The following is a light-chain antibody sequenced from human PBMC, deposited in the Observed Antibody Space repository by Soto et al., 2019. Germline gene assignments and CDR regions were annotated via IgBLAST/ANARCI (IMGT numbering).Light chain of an antibody. Sequence: DIVMTQSPLSLPVTPGEPASISCRSSQSLLHSNGYTYLDWYLQKPGQSPQVPIFLVSNRASGVPDRFSGRGSGTDFTLQISRVEAEDVGVYYCMQALQTPLTFGGGTKVEIK. CDR2: LVS. CDR1: QSLLHSNGYTY. CDR3: MQALQTPLT. V-gene: IGKV2-28*01. J-gene: IGKJ4*01.